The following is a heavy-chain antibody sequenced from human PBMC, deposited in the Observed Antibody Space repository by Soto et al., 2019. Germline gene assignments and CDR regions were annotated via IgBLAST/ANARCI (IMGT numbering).Heavy chain of an antibody. Sequence: PSETLSLTCTVSGGSISSYYWSWIRQPPGKGLEWIGYIYYSGSTNYNPSLKSRVTISVDTSKNQFSLKLSSVTAADTAVYYCARFSVDSYYYYYYGMDVWGQGTTVTVSS. CDR1: GGSISSYY. CDR3: ARFSVDSYYYYYYGMDV. CDR2: IYYSGST. V-gene: IGHV4-59*01. J-gene: IGHJ6*02. D-gene: IGHD2-15*01.